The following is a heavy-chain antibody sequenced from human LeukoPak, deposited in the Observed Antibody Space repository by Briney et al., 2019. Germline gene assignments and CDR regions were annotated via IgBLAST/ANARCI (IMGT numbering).Heavy chain of an antibody. V-gene: IGHV3-23*01. D-gene: IGHD2-15*01. Sequence: GGSLRLSCAASGLTFSTSSMSWVRQTPGKGLEWVASISGSGGSTYYGDSVKGRFTISRGNSKSTLYLQMNSLRAEDTAVYYCTILSDCRGGTCYWSSFDFWGQGTLVTVSS. CDR1: GLTFSTSS. CDR3: TILSDCRGGTCYWSSFDF. J-gene: IGHJ4*02. CDR2: ISGSGGST.